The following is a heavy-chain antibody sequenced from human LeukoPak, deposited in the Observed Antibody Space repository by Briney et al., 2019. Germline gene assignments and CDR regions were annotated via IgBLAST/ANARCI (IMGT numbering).Heavy chain of an antibody. CDR3: ATGRYCSGGSCYPGDY. J-gene: IGHJ4*02. D-gene: IGHD2-15*01. Sequence: GASVKVSCKASGYTFTSYGISWMRQAPGQGLEWMGWISAYNGNTNYAQKLQGRVTMTTDTSTSTAYMELRSLRSDDTAVYYCATGRYCSGGSCYPGDYWGQGTLVTVSS. V-gene: IGHV1-18*01. CDR1: GYTFTSYG. CDR2: ISAYNGNT.